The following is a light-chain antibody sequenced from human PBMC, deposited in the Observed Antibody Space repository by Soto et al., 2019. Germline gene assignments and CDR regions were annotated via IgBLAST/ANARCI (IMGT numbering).Light chain of an antibody. CDR2: GAS. V-gene: IGKV3-15*01. Sequence: EIVMTQSPAPLSVSPGERATLSCRASQSVSSNLAWYQQKPGQAPRLLISGASTRATGIPARFSGRGSGTEFTLTISSLQSEDFAVYYCQQYNNWPPGTFGQGTKLEIK. CDR1: QSVSSN. J-gene: IGKJ2*01. CDR3: QQYNNWPPGT.